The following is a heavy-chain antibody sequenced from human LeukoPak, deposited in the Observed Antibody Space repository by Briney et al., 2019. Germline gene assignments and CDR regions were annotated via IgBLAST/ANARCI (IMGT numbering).Heavy chain of an antibody. CDR3: TKGDSEFGSTGYFDY. D-gene: IGHD2-8*02. CDR2: ISYDGSGI. Sequence: GGSLRLSCAASGLTFSRYSIHWVRQAPGKGLEWVAVISYDGSGIHYADSVRGRFTISRDNSKNTVYVQMNSLRPEDTAVYYCTKGDSEFGSTGYFDYWGQGSLVTVSS. V-gene: IGHV3-30*18. J-gene: IGHJ4*02. CDR1: GLTFSRYS.